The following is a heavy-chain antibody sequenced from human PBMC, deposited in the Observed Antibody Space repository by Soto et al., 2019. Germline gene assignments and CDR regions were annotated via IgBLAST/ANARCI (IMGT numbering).Heavy chain of an antibody. D-gene: IGHD2-21*02. J-gene: IGHJ5*02. V-gene: IGHV1-69*12. CDR2: SSPIFGSA. CDR1: GGSFSSYA. CDR3: ARSILVTTKSRWFDT. Sequence: QVQLRQSGAEVKKPGSSVKVSCKASGGSFSSYALSWVRQAPGQGLEWMGESSPIFGSANYAQKFQGGVTITADESTRTVYMAMNSLRSEDTAVYYCARSILVTTKSRWFDTWGQGTLVIVSS.